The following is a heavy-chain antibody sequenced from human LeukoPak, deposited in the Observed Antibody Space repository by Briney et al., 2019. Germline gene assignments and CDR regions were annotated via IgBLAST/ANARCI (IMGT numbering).Heavy chain of an antibody. D-gene: IGHD3-10*02. V-gene: IGHV3-30*18. CDR3: AKEGTMSGLAFAI. CDR1: GFTFSSYG. J-gene: IGHJ3*02. CDR2: VSDDGSTT. Sequence: GGSLRLSCAASGFTFSSYGMHWVRQAPGKGLEWVAVVSDDGSTTYYADSVKGRFTISRDNSKNTLYLQMNSLRVEDTAVYYCAKEGTMSGLAFAICGQGTMVTVSS.